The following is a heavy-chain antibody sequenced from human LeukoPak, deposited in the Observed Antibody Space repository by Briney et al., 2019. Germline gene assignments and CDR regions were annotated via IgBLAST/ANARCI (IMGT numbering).Heavy chain of an antibody. CDR1: GGSISSSSYY. CDR3: ARAVDLFHFDY. D-gene: IGHD4-23*01. Sequence: PSETLSLTCTVSGGSISSSSYYWGWIRQPPGKGLEWIGSIYYSGSTYYNPSLKSRVTISVDTSKNQFSLKLSSVTAADTAVYYCARAVDLFHFDYWGQGTLVTVSS. V-gene: IGHV4-39*07. CDR2: IYYSGST. J-gene: IGHJ4*02.